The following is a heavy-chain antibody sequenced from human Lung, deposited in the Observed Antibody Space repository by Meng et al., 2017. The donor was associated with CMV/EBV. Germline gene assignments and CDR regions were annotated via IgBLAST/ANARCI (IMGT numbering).Heavy chain of an antibody. CDR1: GDIVSSNSAA. D-gene: IGHD4-23*01. CDR2: TYYRSKWYH. V-gene: IGHV6-1*01. J-gene: IGHJ4*02. Sequence: QVQLPQSGPGLVKPSQTPSLTCAISGDIVSSNSAAWHWIRQSPSRGLEWLGRTYYRSKWYHEYAVSVKSRITISPDTPKNQFSLQLNSMTPEDTAVYYCARGINGGCGDWGQGTLVTVSS. CDR3: ARGINGGCGD.